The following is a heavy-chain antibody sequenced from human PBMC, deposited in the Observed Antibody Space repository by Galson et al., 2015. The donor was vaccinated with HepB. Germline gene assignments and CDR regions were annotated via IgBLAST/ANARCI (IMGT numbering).Heavy chain of an antibody. Sequence: SVKVSCKVSGYTLTELSLHWVRQPPGKGLEWMGGFDPEDGETIYAQNFQATVTMTEDTSTDTAYMDLSSLRSEDTAVYYCATDPFPRTGVIRVWGQGTLVTVSS. CDR3: ATDPFPRTGVIRV. V-gene: IGHV1-24*01. D-gene: IGHD2-8*01. CDR2: FDPEDGET. J-gene: IGHJ4*02. CDR1: GYTLTELS.